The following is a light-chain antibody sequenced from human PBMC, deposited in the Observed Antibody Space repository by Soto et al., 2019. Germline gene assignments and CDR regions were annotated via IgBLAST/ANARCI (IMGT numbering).Light chain of an antibody. V-gene: IGKV1-13*02. CDR3: QQYTSYPWT. CDR1: QGISSA. CDR2: DAS. Sequence: AIRSTQSPSSLSASVGDSVTITCRASQGISSALAWYQQTPGRAPKLLIYDASTLESGVPSRFSGSGSGTEFTLAISSLQPDDFATYYCQQYTSYPWTLGQGTKVDIK. J-gene: IGKJ1*01.